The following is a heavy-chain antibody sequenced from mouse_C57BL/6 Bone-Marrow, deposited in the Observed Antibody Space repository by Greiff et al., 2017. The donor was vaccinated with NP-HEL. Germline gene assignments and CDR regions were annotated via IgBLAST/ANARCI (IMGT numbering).Heavy chain of an antibody. V-gene: IGHV1-31*01. CDR1: GYSFTGYY. Sequence: DVKLQQSGPELVKPGASVKISCKASGYSFTGYYMHWVKQSHGTILDWIGYIYPYNGVSSYNQKFKGKATLTVDKSSSTAYRELRSLTSEDSEVYCGATQNSYGSSYRYYDVWGTGTTVTVSS. D-gene: IGHD1-1*01. CDR2: IYPYNGVS. CDR3: ATQNSYGSSYRYYDV. J-gene: IGHJ1*03.